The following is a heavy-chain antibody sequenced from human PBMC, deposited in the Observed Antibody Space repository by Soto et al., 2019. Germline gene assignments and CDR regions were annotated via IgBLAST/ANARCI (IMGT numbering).Heavy chain of an antibody. J-gene: IGHJ4*02. CDR3: AHSLIAVAGVGFDY. CDR2: IYWDDDK. CDR1: GFSLSTSGVG. V-gene: IGHV2-5*02. D-gene: IGHD6-13*01. Sequence: SGPTLGNPPQTLTLTCNVSGFSLSTSGVGVGWIRQPPGKALEWLALIYWDDDKRCSPSLKSRLTITKDTSNNHVVLTMTNMDPVDTATYYCAHSLIAVAGVGFDYWGQGTLVTVS.